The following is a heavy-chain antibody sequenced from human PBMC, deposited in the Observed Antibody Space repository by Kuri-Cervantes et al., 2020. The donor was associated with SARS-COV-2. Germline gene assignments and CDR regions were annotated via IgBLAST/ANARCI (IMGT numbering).Heavy chain of an antibody. CDR2: ISSSSSYI. Sequence: GGSLRLSCAASGFTFSSYSMNWVRQAPGKGLEWVSSISSSSSYIYYADSVKGRFTISRDNAKNSLYLQMNSLRAEDTAVYYCARDFRSATGPDYWGQGTRVTVSS. CDR3: ARDFRSATGPDY. J-gene: IGHJ4*02. V-gene: IGHV3-21*01. D-gene: IGHD4-17*01. CDR1: GFTFSSYS.